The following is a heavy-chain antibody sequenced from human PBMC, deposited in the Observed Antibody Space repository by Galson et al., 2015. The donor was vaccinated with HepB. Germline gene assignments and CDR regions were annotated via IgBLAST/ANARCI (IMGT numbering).Heavy chain of an antibody. CDR1: GLTFNTYA. D-gene: IGHD6-19*01. V-gene: IGHV3-23*01. J-gene: IGHJ1*01. CDR2: ISGTGDNT. Sequence: SLRLSCAASGLTFNTYAMSWVRQAPGKGLEWVSAISGTGDNTYYADSVKGRFTISRDNARNTLHLQMNSLRAEDTAVYYCGSGPTRYTGWYRGLPKFFQHWGQGTLITVSS. CDR3: GSGPTRYTGWYRGLPKFFQH.